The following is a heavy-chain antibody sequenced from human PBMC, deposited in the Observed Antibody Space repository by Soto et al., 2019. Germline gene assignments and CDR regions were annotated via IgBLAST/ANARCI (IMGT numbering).Heavy chain of an antibody. CDR1: GGSISSSSSY. V-gene: IGHV4-39*01. CDR2: INYSGNT. CDR3: ARLDTVTTVTFDY. J-gene: IGHJ4*02. Sequence: SETLSLTXTVSGGSISSSSSYWGWIRQPPGKGLEWIGSINYSGNTYYNPSLKSRVTISVDTSKNQFSLKLSSVTAADTAVYYCARLDTVTTVTFDYWGQGTLVTVSS. D-gene: IGHD4-17*01.